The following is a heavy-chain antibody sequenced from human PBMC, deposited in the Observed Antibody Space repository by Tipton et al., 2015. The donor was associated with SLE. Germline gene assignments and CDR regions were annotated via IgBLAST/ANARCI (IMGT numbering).Heavy chain of an antibody. V-gene: IGHV4-38-2*01. J-gene: IGHJ6*04. CDR1: GYSISSGYY. CDR3: ARARDIVDV. CDR2: IYHSGST. Sequence: LRLSCAVSGYSISSGYYWGWIRQPPGKGLEWIGSIYHSGSTYYNPSLKSRVTISVDTSKNQFSLKLSSVTAADTAVYYCARARDIVDVWGKGTTVTVSS. D-gene: IGHD5-12*01.